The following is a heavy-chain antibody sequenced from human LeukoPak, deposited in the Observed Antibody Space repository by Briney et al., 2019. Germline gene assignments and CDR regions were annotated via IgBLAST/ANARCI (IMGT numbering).Heavy chain of an antibody. CDR1: GGSISNSCCC. CDR3: ARHRASGGATGFDY. Sequence: SETLSLTCTVSGGSISNSCCCWGWIRQPPGKGLDGVASIYYSGNPYYNPSRKSRITISVATSKTQFSLNLSSVTAADTAAYSCARHRASGGATGFDYWGQGTLVTVSS. J-gene: IGHJ4*02. V-gene: IGHV4-39*01. D-gene: IGHD1-26*01. CDR2: IYYSGNP.